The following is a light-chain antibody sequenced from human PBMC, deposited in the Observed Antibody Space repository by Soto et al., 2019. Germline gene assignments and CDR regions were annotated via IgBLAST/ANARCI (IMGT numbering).Light chain of an antibody. Sequence: ETVMTHSPATLSLSPGERATLSCRVSQSASSKLVWYQQNPGQAPRFRIYGASTRATGIPARFRGSGSWTEFTLTIDSLQSEGFEVYYCQQYNYWPQAFGGGTKVESK. CDR2: GAS. CDR3: QQYNYWPQA. V-gene: IGKV3-15*01. J-gene: IGKJ4*01. CDR1: QSASSK.